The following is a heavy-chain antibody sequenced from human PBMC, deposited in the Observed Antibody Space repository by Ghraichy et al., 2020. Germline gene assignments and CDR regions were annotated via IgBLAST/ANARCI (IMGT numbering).Heavy chain of an antibody. D-gene: IGHD2-2*01. Sequence: SENLSLTCTVSGGSVSSGSYYWSWIRQPPGKGLEWIGYIYYSGSTNYNPSLKSRVTISVDTSKNQFSLKLSSVTAADTAVYYCASAIVVVPAAMLAYWGQGTLVTVSS. V-gene: IGHV4-61*01. CDR3: ASAIVVVPAAMLAY. J-gene: IGHJ4*02. CDR2: IYYSGST. CDR1: GGSVSSGSYY.